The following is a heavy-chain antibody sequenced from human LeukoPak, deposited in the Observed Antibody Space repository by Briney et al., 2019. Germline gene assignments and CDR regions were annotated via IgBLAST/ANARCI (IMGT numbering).Heavy chain of an antibody. CDR1: GFTFSSYS. D-gene: IGHD2-2*01. V-gene: IGHV3-21*01. CDR2: ISSSSSYI. CDR3: ARDYAPDCPYAVKYYYGMDV. J-gene: IGHJ6*02. Sequence: KPGGSLRLSCAASGFTFSSYSMNWVRQAPGKGLEWVSSISSSSSYIYYADSVKGRFTISRDNAKNSLYLQMNSLRAEDTAVYYCARDYAPDCPYAVKYYYGMDVWGQGTMVTVSS.